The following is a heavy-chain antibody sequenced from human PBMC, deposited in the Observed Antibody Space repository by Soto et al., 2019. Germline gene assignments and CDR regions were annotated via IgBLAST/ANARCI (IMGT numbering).Heavy chain of an antibody. CDR2: ISGSGGST. CDR3: AKSSFFARHDYGDFLVGY. CDR1: GFTFSSYA. V-gene: IGHV3-23*01. Sequence: EVQLLESGGGLVQPGGSLRLSCAASGFTFSSYAMSWVRQAPGKGLEWVSAISGSGGSTYYADSVKGRFTISSDNSKNTLYLQMNSPRAEDTAVYYCAKSSFFARHDYGDFLVGYWGQGTLVTVSS. D-gene: IGHD4-17*01. J-gene: IGHJ4*02.